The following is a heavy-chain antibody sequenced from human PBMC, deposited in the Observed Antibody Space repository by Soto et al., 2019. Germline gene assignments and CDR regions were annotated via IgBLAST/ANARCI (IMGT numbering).Heavy chain of an antibody. V-gene: IGHV4-59*01. CDR3: ASSYGGLFDY. D-gene: IGHD4-17*01. J-gene: IGHJ4*02. CDR1: GGSISSYY. CDR2: IYYSGST. Sequence: SETLSLTCTVSGGSISSYYWSWIRQPPGKGLEWIGYIYYSGSTNYNPPLKSRVTISVDTSKNQFSLKLSSVTAADTAVYYCASSYGGLFDYWGQGTLVTVSS.